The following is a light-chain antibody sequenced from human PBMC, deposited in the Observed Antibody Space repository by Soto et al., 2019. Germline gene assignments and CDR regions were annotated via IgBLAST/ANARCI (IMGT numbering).Light chain of an antibody. Sequence: EIVMTQSPGTLSVSPGERATLFCRASQSVGIYLAWYQQKPGQAPRLLIFDASNRATGVPARFSGSGSATDFTLTISSLEAEDFAVYYCQQRSNWLTFGGGTKVDIK. CDR1: QSVGIY. CDR3: QQRSNWLT. V-gene: IGKV3-11*01. CDR2: DAS. J-gene: IGKJ4*01.